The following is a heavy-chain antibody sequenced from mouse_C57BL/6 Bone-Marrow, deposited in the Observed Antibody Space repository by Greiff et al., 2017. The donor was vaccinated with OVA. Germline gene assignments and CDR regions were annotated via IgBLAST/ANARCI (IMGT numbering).Heavy chain of an antibody. Sequence: VQLQQPGAELVKPGASVKMSCKASGYTFTSYWITWVKQRPGQGLEWIGDIYPGSGSTNYNEKFKSKATLTVDTSSSTAYMQLSSLTSEDSAVYYCARREYGYGGTWFAYWGQGTLVTVSA. D-gene: IGHD2-2*01. CDR1: GYTFTSYW. J-gene: IGHJ3*01. V-gene: IGHV1-55*01. CDR2: IYPGSGST. CDR3: ARREYGYGGTWFAY.